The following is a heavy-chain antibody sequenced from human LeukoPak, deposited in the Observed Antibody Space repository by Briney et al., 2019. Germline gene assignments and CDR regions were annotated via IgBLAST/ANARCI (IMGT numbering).Heavy chain of an antibody. J-gene: IGHJ4*02. CDR3: ARATSYFDY. CDR2: IYYSGST. Sequence: SKTLSLTCTVSGGSISSYYWSWIRQPPGKGLEWIGYIYYSGSTNYNPFLKSRVTITVDTSKNQFSLKLSSVTAADTAVYYCARATSYFDYWGQGTLVTVSS. CDR1: GGSISSYY. V-gene: IGHV4-59*01.